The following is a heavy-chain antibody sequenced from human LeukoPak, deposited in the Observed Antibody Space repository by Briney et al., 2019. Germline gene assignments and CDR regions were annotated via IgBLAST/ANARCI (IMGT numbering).Heavy chain of an antibody. D-gene: IGHD3-3*01. Sequence: GGSLRLSCTASGFTFSSYAMHWVRQAPGKGLEWVAVISYDGSNKYYADSVKGRFTISRDNSKNTLYLQMNSLRAEDTAVYYCARGAIFGVVITRSAFDIWGQGTMVTVSS. CDR1: GFTFSSYA. CDR2: ISYDGSNK. V-gene: IGHV3-30*04. CDR3: ARGAIFGVVITRSAFDI. J-gene: IGHJ3*02.